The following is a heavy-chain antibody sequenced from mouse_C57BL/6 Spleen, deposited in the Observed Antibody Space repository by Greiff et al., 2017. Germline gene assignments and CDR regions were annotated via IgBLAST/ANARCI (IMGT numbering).Heavy chain of an antibody. D-gene: IGHD2-4*01. CDR3: ARSFYDYDGEGAMDY. CDR1: GYAFSSYW. Sequence: VKLMESGAELVKPGASVKISCKASGYAFSSYWMNWVKQRPGKGLEWIGQIYPGDGDTNYNGKFKGKATLTADKSSSTAYMQLSSLTSEDSAVYFCARSFYDYDGEGAMDYWGQGTSVTVSS. J-gene: IGHJ4*01. V-gene: IGHV1-80*01. CDR2: IYPGDGDT.